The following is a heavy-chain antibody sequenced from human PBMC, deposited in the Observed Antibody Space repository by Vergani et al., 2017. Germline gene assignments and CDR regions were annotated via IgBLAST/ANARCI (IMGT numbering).Heavy chain of an antibody. CDR3: ARAYVRYDWFDY. CDR1: GFTFSNSA. D-gene: IGHD1-20*01. Sequence: EVHLLESGGGLVQSGGSLRLSCAASGFTFSNSAVSWVRQAPGGGLAWVSSISGPGLSTYYADSVKGRFSISRDNSKNTLYLQMNSLRVEETAVYYFARAYVRYDWFDYWGQRTLVTVSS. CDR2: ISGPGLST. V-gene: IGHV3-23*01. J-gene: IGHJ4*01.